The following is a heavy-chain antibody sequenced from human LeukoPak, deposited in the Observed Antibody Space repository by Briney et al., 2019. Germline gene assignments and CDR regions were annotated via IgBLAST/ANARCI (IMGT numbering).Heavy chain of an antibody. D-gene: IGHD5-24*01. CDR3: ARLRSGYNVFDS. CDR2: IYYSGST. V-gene: IGHV4-59*01. CDR1: GVSITSYH. Sequence: SETLSLTCTVTGVSITSYHWSWIRQSPGKGLEWIGYIYYSGSTSYNPSLKSRVTISVDTSKNQFTLNLSSVTAADTAVYHCARLRSGYNVFDSWGQGTLVTVSS. J-gene: IGHJ4*02.